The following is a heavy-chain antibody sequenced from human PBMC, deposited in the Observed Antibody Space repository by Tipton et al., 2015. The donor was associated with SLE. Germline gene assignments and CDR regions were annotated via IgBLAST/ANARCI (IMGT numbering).Heavy chain of an antibody. V-gene: IGHV4-34*01. CDR3: VREGFSGWTTALDI. J-gene: IGHJ3*02. CDR2: INHSGST. D-gene: IGHD6-19*01. CDR1: GGSFSGYY. Sequence: TLSLTCAVYGGSFSGYYWSWIRQPPGKGLEWIGEINHSGSTNYNPSLKSRVTISVDTSKNQFSLKLSSVTAADTAVYYCVREGFSGWTTALDIWGPRDNGHRLF.